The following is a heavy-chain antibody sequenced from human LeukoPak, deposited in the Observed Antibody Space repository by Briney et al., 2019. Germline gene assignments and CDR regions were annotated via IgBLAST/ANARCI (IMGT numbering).Heavy chain of an antibody. CDR1: GCSITTYY. Sequence: SSETLSLTCTVSGCSITTYYWSWLRQPAGKGLEWFARFYVSGSIDYNPSLKSRITISLDKYKNQFSLNLTSVTAAGTAVYYCARQGGLGTPSSGSLEAFDYWGQGTLVTVSS. D-gene: IGHD4-23*01. J-gene: IGHJ4*02. V-gene: IGHV4-4*07. CDR3: ARQGGLGTPSSGSLEAFDY. CDR2: FYVSGSI.